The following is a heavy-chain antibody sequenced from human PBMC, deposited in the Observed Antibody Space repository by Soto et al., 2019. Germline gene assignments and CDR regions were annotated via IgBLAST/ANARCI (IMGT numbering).Heavy chain of an antibody. Sequence: GGSLRLSCAASGFTVSTHYMTWVRQAPGKGLEWVSVIYSGGSTYYTDSVKGRFTISRDKSKNTVYLQMNSLRAEDTAVYYCARGEVVAAYSDANTWGQGTLVTVSS. CDR3: ARGEVVAAYSDANT. D-gene: IGHD2-15*01. V-gene: IGHV3-66*01. J-gene: IGHJ5*02. CDR2: IYSGGST. CDR1: GFTVSTHY.